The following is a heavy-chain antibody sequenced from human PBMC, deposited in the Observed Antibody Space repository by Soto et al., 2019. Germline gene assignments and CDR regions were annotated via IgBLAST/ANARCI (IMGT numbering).Heavy chain of an antibody. V-gene: IGHV3-33*01. Sequence: GSLRLSCAASGFTFSSYGMHWVRQAPGKGLEWVAVIWYDGSNKYYADSVKGRFTISRDNSKNTLYLQMNSLRAEDTAVYYCARDVVVPAAIDNDAFDSWGQGTMVTVSS. CDR1: GFTFSSYG. CDR3: ARDVVVPAAIDNDAFDS. D-gene: IGHD2-2*01. J-gene: IGHJ3*02. CDR2: IWYDGSNK.